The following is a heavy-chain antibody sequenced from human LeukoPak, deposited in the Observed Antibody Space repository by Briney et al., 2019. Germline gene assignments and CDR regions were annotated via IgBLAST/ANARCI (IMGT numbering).Heavy chain of an antibody. D-gene: IGHD2-2*01. CDR1: GGSLSSYY. J-gene: IGHJ4*02. CDR3: AKQAYCSSTRCYPFDY. V-gene: IGHV4-59*08. Sequence: PSETLSLTCTVSGGSLSSYYWSWIRQPPGKGLEWIGYIYSTGSNNSNPSLKSRVTISLDTSKYQFSLKLSSVTAADTSVSYCAKQAYCSSTRCYPFDYWGQGTLVTVSS. CDR2: IYSTGSN.